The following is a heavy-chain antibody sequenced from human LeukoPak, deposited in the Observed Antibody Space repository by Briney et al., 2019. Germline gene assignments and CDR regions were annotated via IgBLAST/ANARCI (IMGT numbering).Heavy chain of an antibody. D-gene: IGHD3-10*01. CDR3: ARHNYYGSGSYFPDY. Sequence: GASPKISCKGPGYSFTSYWIGWVRQMPGKGLEWMGMIYPGDSDSRYTPSFQGRVTLSADKSISTAYLQWSSLKASDTAMYYCARHNYYGSGSYFPDYWGQGTLVTVSS. J-gene: IGHJ4*02. CDR1: GYSFTSYW. CDR2: IYPGDSDS. V-gene: IGHV5-51*01.